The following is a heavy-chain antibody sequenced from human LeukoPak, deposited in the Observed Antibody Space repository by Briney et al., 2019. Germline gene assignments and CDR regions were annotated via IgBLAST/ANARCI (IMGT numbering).Heavy chain of an antibody. Sequence: GRSLRLSCAASEFTFRNYGMHWVRQVPGKGLEWVTVISYDGGDKYYADSAKGRFTISRDNSKNTLYLQMNSLRAEDTAVYYCAKDLAARPIIDYWGQGTLVTVSS. D-gene: IGHD5-12*01. CDR1: EFTFRNYG. V-gene: IGHV3-30*18. CDR2: ISYDGGDK. J-gene: IGHJ4*02. CDR3: AKDLAARPIIDY.